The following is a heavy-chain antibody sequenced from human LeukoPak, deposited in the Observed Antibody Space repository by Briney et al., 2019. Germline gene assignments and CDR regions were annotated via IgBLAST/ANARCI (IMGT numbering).Heavy chain of an antibody. Sequence: NPSETLSLTCAVSGGSISSGDYYWSRILQPPWKGLEWIGYIYYGGSTYYNPSLKSRVTISVDKSKNQFSLKLSSVTAADTAVYYCASNVGATGGVDYWGQGTLVTVSS. CDR3: ASNVGATGGVDY. CDR2: IYYGGST. V-gene: IGHV4-30-4*01. D-gene: IGHD1-26*01. J-gene: IGHJ4*02. CDR1: GGSISSGDYY.